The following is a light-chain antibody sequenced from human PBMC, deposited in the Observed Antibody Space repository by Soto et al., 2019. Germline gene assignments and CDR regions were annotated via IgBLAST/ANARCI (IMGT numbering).Light chain of an antibody. CDR1: QSVTTN. CDR3: QQYNKWPST. V-gene: IGKV3-15*01. CDR2: GTS. J-gene: IGKJ1*01. Sequence: EVVITQSPASLSVSPGERDTLCCRASQSVTTNLAWYQQKPGQAPRLLIYGTSNRAAGVPARYSGSRSGTDFTLTISSLQSEDFAVYYCQQYNKWPSTFGQGTKVDIK.